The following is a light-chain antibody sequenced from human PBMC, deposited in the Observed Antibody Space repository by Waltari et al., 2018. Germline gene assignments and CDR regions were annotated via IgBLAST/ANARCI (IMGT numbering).Light chain of an antibody. CDR3: QAWDSNTGV. J-gene: IGLJ3*02. CDR1: QLGNKY. V-gene: IGLV3-1*01. CDR2: QDS. Sequence: SYELTQPPSVSVSPGQTASITCPGDQLGNKYVCWYQQKPGQSPVLVIYQDSKRPSGIPERFSGSNSGNTATLTISGTQAMDEADYYCQAWDSNTGVFGGGTKLTVL.